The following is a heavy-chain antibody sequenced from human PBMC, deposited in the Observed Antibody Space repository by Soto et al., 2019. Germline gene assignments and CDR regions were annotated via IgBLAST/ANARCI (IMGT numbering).Heavy chain of an antibody. CDR3: ARDLWFGELSLGY. V-gene: IGHV4-30-4*01. CDR2: IYYSGST. D-gene: IGHD3-10*01. J-gene: IGHJ4*02. Sequence: SETLSLTCTVFGGSISSGDYYWSWIRQPPGKGLEWIGYIYYSGSTYYNPSLKSRVTISVDTSKNQFSLKLSSVTAADTAVYYCARDLWFGELSLGYWGQGTLVTVSS. CDR1: GGSISSGDYY.